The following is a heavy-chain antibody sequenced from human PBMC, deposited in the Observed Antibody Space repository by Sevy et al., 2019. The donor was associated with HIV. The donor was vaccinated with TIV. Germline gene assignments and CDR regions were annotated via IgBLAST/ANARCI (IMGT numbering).Heavy chain of an antibody. Sequence: GGSLRLSCAASGFTFSSYWMSWVRQAPGKGLEWVAIIKQDGSEKYYVDSVKGRFTISRDNAKNSLYLQMNSLRAEDTAVYYCARDRRESRYCSGGSCYYSDWGQGTLVTVSS. CDR3: ARDRRESRYCSGGSCYYSD. CDR2: IKQDGSEK. V-gene: IGHV3-7*01. D-gene: IGHD2-15*01. J-gene: IGHJ4*02. CDR1: GFTFSSYW.